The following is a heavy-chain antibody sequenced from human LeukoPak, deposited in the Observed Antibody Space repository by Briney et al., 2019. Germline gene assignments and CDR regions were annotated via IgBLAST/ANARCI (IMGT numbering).Heavy chain of an antibody. CDR2: IKQDGSEK. D-gene: IGHD3-22*01. CDR1: GFTFSSYW. CDR3: ARYYYDSSGYYDY. J-gene: IGHJ4*02. V-gene: IGHV3-7*03. Sequence: GGSLRLSCAASGFTFSSYWMSWVRQAPGKGLEWVANIKQDGSEKYYVDSVKGRFTISRDNAKDSLYLQMNSLRAEDTAVYYCARYYYDSSGYYDYWGQGTLVTVSS.